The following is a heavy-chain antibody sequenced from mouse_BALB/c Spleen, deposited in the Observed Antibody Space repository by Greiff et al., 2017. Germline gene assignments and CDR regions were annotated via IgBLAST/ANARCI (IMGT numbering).Heavy chain of an antibody. CDR3: ARDNYGNQAWFAY. D-gene: IGHD2-1*01. CDR2: INPSTGYT. Sequence: VMLVESGAELAKPGASVKMSCKASGYTFTSYWMHWVKQRPGQGLEWIGYINPSTGYTEYNQKFKDKATLTADKSSSTAYMQLSSLTSEDSSVYYCARDNYGNQAWFAYWGQGTLVTVSA. J-gene: IGHJ3*01. CDR1: GYTFTSYW. V-gene: IGHV1-7*01.